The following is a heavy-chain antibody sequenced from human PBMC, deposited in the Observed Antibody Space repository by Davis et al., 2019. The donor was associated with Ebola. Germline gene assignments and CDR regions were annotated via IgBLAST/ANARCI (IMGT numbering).Heavy chain of an antibody. CDR2: ISYDGSNK. V-gene: IGHV3-30-3*01. J-gene: IGHJ6*03. D-gene: IGHD2-2*01. CDR3: AKVRAPLGVPAADYYYYYMDV. CDR1: GFTFSSYA. Sequence: GESLKISCAASGFTFSSYAMHWVRQAPGKGLEWVAVISYDGSNKYYADSVKGRFTISRDNSKNTLYLQMNSLRAEDTAVYYCAKVRAPLGVPAADYYYYYMDVWGKGTTVTVSS.